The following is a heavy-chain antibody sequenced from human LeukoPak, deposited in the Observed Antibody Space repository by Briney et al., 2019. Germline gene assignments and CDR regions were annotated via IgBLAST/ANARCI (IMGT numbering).Heavy chain of an antibody. J-gene: IGHJ5*02. CDR1: GFTFSNAW. V-gene: IGHV3-15*01. CDR3: TTDNLRGGYGYKYNWFDP. Sequence: GGSLRLSCAASGFTFSNAWMSWVRQAPGKGLEWVGRIKSKTDGGTTDYAAPVKGRFTISRDDSKNTLYLQMNSLKTEDTAVYYCTTDNLRGGYGYKYNWFDPWGQGTLVTVSS. D-gene: IGHD5-12*01. CDR2: IKSKTDGGTT.